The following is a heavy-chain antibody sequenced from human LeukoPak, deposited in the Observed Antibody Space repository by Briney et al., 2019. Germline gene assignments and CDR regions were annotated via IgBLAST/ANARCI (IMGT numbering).Heavy chain of an antibody. Sequence: SQTLSLTCTVSGGSISSGSYYWSWIRQPAGKGLEWIGRIYTSGSTNYNPSLKSRVTISVDTSKNQFSLKLSSVTAADTAVYYCASTPYDFWSGPTEGAFDIWGQGTMVTVSS. CDR2: IYTSGST. D-gene: IGHD3-3*01. CDR1: GGSISSGSYY. CDR3: ASTPYDFWSGPTEGAFDI. V-gene: IGHV4-61*02. J-gene: IGHJ3*02.